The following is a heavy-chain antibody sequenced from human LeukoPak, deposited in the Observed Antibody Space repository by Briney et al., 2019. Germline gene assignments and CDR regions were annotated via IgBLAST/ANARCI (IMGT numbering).Heavy chain of an antibody. CDR3: ARDISPWGTVLETANFDY. CDR2: SSNSGCT. Sequence: SETLSLTCTVSGGSVSSGSHPWSWIRQPPGKGLEWIGYSSNSGCTNCNPSLKSRVTISVDTSKNQFSLKLTSVTAADTAVYYCARDISPWGTVLETANFDYWGQGTLVTVSS. CDR1: GGSVSSGSHP. V-gene: IGHV4-61*01. D-gene: IGHD3-3*02. J-gene: IGHJ4*02.